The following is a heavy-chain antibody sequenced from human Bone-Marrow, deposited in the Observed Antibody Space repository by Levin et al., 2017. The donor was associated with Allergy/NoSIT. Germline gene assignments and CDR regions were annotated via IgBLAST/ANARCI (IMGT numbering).Heavy chain of an antibody. CDR3: TTHRRIDGSATDLFDY. CDR1: GGSISNYY. V-gene: IGHV4-59*01. J-gene: IGHJ4*02. Sequence: SETLSLTCTVSGGSISNYYWSWIRQPPGKGPEWIGWIYYSGNTYYNPSLRSRVTMSVDTSKNQFSLKVTSVTAADTAVYYCTTHRRIDGSATDLFDYWGQGTLVTVSS. CDR2: IYYSGNT. D-gene: IGHD3-10*01.